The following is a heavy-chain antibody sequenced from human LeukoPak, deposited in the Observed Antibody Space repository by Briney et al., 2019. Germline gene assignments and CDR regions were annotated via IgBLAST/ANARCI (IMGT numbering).Heavy chain of an antibody. D-gene: IGHD1-26*01. J-gene: IGHJ4*02. CDR2: FDPEDGET. V-gene: IGHV1-24*01. CDR1: GYTLSELS. CDR3: ATAQGEGGSYYDY. Sequence: ASVTVSCKVSGYTLSELSMHWVRQAPGKGLEWMGGFDPEDGETIYAQKFQGRVTMTEDTSTDTAYMELSSLRSEDTAVYYCATAQGEGGSYYDYWGQGTLVTVSS.